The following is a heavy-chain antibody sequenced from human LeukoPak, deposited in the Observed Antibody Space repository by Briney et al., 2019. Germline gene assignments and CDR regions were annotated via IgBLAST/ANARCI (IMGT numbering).Heavy chain of an antibody. Sequence: PRGSLRLSCAASGFTFTSNWMTWIRQAPGKGLEWVANIKQDGSEKYYVDSVKGRFTISRDNAKNSLYLQMNSLRAEDTAVYYCARDTGGGYSCYDCWGQGTLVTVSS. CDR3: ARDTGGGYSCYDC. CDR2: IKQDGSEK. J-gene: IGHJ4*02. D-gene: IGHD5-18*01. CDR1: GFTFTSNW. V-gene: IGHV3-7*01.